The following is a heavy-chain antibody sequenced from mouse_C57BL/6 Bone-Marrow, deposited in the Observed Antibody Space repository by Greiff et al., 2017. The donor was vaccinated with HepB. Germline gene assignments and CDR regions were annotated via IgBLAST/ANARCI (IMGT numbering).Heavy chain of an antibody. CDR3: ARQGWLPYWYFDV. CDR1: GYSFTDYN. D-gene: IGHD2-2*01. CDR2: LNPNYGTT. Sequence: VQLQQSGPELVKPGASVKISCKASGYSFTDYNMNWVKQSNGKSLEWIGVLNPNYGTTSYNQKFKGKATLTVDQSSSTAYLQLNSLTSEDSAVYYCARQGWLPYWYFDVWGTGTTVTVSS. V-gene: IGHV1-39*01. J-gene: IGHJ1*03.